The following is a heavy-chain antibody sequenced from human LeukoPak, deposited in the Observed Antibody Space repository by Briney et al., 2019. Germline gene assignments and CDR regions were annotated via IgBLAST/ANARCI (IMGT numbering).Heavy chain of an antibody. CDR2: IKQDGSEK. V-gene: IGHV3-7*01. CDR3: AREGVGMVRGVVDY. Sequence: GGSLRLSCAASGFTFSSYWMSWVRQAPGRGREWVANIKQDGSEKYYVDSVKGRFTISRDNAKNSLYLQMNSLRAEDTAVYYCAREGVGMVRGVVDYWGQGTLVTVSS. CDR1: GFTFSSYW. D-gene: IGHD3-10*01. J-gene: IGHJ4*02.